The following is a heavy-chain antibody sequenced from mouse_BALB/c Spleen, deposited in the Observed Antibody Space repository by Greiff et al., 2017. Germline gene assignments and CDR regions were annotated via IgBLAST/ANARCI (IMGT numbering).Heavy chain of an antibody. CDR2: IWGGGST. J-gene: IGHJ3*01. D-gene: IGHD2-4*01. V-gene: IGHV2-6-4*01. Sequence: VKLVESGPGLVAPSQSLSITCTVSGFSLSRYSVHWVRQPPGKGLEWLGMIWGGGSTDYNSALKSRLSISKDNSKSQVFLKMNSLQTDDTAMYYCARATMITTPWFAYWGEGTLVTVSA. CDR3: ARATMITTPWFAY. CDR1: GFSLSRYS.